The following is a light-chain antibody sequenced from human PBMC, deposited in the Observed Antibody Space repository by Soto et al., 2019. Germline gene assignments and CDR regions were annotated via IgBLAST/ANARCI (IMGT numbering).Light chain of an antibody. CDR3: ASYTSSSSYV. Sequence: ALTQPSSVCGSPGQSITISCTGTINDVGGYNYVSWYQHHPGKAPKLMIYEASNRPSGVSNRFSGSKYGNTASLTISGLQARAEADYYCASYTSSSSYVFGTGTKVTV. CDR2: EAS. CDR1: INDVGGYNY. V-gene: IGLV2-14*01. J-gene: IGLJ1*01.